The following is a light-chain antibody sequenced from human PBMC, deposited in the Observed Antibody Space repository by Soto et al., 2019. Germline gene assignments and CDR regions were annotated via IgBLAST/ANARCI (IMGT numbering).Light chain of an antibody. CDR3: QPWGTGIQV. V-gene: IGLV4-69*01. Sequence: QLVLTQSPSASASLGASVKLTCTLSSGHSSYAIAWHQQQPEKGPRYLMKLNSDGSHYKGGGIPDRFSGSSSGAERYLTISSLQSEDEADYYCQPWGTGIQVFGTGTKLTVL. CDR1: SGHSSYA. CDR2: LNSDGSH. J-gene: IGLJ1*01.